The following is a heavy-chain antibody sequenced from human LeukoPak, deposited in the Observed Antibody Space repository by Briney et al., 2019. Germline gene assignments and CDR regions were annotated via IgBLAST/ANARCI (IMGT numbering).Heavy chain of an antibody. CDR3: ALYYYDSSGYPYFDY. J-gene: IGHJ4*02. CDR2: IRYDGSDK. V-gene: IGHV3-30*02. Sequence: GGSLRLSCAASGFTFSSYGMHWVRQAPGKGLEWVAFIRYDGSDKYYADSVKGRFTISRDNSKNTLYLQMNGLRAEDTAVYYCALYYYDSSGYPYFDYWGQGTLVTVSS. D-gene: IGHD3-22*01. CDR1: GFTFSSYG.